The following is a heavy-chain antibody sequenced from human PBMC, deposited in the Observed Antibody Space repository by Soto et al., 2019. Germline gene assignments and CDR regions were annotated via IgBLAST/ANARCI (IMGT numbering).Heavy chain of an antibody. J-gene: IGHJ4*02. CDR1: GFKFSDYW. CDR2: IKHDTSEA. CDR3: ARDGLLFSGPYRPSRFDY. D-gene: IGHD3-16*02. Sequence: DVQLVESGGGWVQPGRSLRLSCAASGFKFSDYWMSWVRQAPGKGLEWVGNIKHDTSEAHYADSVNGRFTITRDNIKNFLFLQMRDLGADDTASYYCARDGLLFSGPYRPSRFDYWGLGALVTVSS. V-gene: IGHV3-7*03.